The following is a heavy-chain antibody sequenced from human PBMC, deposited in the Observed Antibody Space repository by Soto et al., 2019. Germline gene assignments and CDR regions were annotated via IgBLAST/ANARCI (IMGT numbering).Heavy chain of an antibody. CDR3: ARGNGGSYDWFDP. D-gene: IGHD1-26*01. CDR2: ISTYNGDT. J-gene: IGHJ5*02. Sequence: ASVKVSCKASGYTFTRSGISWVRQAPGQGLEWMGWISTYNGDTNYAQTFQGRVTMTTNTSTSTAYMELRSLRSEDTAVYYCARGNGGSYDWFDPWGQGTLVTVSS. V-gene: IGHV1-18*01. CDR1: GYTFTRSG.